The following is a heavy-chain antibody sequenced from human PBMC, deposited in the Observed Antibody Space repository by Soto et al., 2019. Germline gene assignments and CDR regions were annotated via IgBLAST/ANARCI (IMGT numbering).Heavy chain of an antibody. CDR1: GDSVSSNSAA. CDR2: TYYRSKWYN. V-gene: IGHV6-1*01. J-gene: IGHJ6*02. CDR3: VGSDTAMADYYYYGMDV. Sequence: QVQLQQSGPGLVKPSQTLSLTCAISGDSVSSNSAAWNWIRQSPSRGLEWLGRTYYRSKWYNDYAVSVKSRITINPDTSKNQFSLQLNSVTPEDTAVYYCVGSDTAMADYYYYGMDVWGQGTTVTVSS. D-gene: IGHD5-18*01.